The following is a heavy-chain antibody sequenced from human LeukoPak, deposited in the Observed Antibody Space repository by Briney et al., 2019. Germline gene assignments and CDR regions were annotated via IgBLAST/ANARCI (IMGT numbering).Heavy chain of an antibody. D-gene: IGHD5-18*01. Sequence: SETLSLTCTVSGASMSTHYWSWLRQPPGKGLEWIGYLLDSWRTKDNPSLQSRVTLSADTSKNQFPLRLTSVTAADTAVYYCATIRRGSIYGYFDFWGQGILVTVSS. CDR1: GASMSTHY. CDR2: LLDSWRT. V-gene: IGHV4-59*11. CDR3: ATIRRGSIYGYFDF. J-gene: IGHJ4*02.